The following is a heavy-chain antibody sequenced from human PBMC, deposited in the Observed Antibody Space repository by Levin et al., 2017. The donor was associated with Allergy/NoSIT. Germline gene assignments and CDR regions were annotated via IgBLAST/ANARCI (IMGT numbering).Heavy chain of an antibody. CDR2: ISSSGSTI. V-gene: IGHV3-11*01. J-gene: IGHJ4*02. CDR1: GFTFSDYY. Sequence: GESLKISCAASGFTFSDYYMSWIRQAPGKGLEWVSYISSSGSTIYYADSVKGRFTISRDNAKNSLYLQMNSLRAEDTAVYYCARDYGDYVGVDYWGQGTLVTVSS. CDR3: ARDYGDYVGVDY. D-gene: IGHD4-17*01.